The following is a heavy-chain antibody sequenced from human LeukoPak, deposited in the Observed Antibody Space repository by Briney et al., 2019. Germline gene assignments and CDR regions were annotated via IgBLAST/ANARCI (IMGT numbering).Heavy chain of an antibody. Sequence: GGSLRLSCAASGFIFSNYGMSWVRQAPGKGLEWVSYISSSGSTIYYADSVKGRFTISRDNAKNSLYLQMNSLRAEDTAVYYCAREHIAAAGSFAYWGQGALVTVSS. CDR3: AREHIAAAGSFAY. D-gene: IGHD6-13*01. J-gene: IGHJ4*02. CDR1: GFIFSNYG. V-gene: IGHV3-48*04. CDR2: ISSSGSTI.